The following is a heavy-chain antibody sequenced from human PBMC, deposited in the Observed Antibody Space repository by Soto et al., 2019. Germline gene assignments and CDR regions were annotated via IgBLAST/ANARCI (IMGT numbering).Heavy chain of an antibody. CDR1: GFTFSSYA. V-gene: IGHV3-30-3*01. D-gene: IGHD3-3*01. J-gene: IGHJ6*02. CDR2: ISYDGSNK. CDR3: ARDWDTIFGVVITEGHYGMDV. Sequence: QPGGSLRLSCAASGFTFSSYAMHWVRQAPGKGLEWVAVISYDGSNKYYADSVKGRFTISRDNSKNTLYLQMNSLRAEDTAVYYCARDWDTIFGVVITEGHYGMDVWGQGTTVTVSS.